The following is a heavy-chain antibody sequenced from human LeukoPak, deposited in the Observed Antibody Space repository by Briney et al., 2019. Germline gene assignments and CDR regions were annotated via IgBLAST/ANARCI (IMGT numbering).Heavy chain of an antibody. J-gene: IGHJ6*03. CDR2: ISSSSSTI. CDR1: GFTFSSYS. Sequence: GGSLRLSCAASGFTFSSYSMNWVRQAPGKGLEWVSYISSSSSTIYYADSVKGRFTISRDNSKNTLYLQMNSLRVEDTAVYYCATEGGRLLWLHMDVWGTGTTVTVSS. D-gene: IGHD3-10*01. CDR3: ATEGGRLLWLHMDV. V-gene: IGHV3-48*01.